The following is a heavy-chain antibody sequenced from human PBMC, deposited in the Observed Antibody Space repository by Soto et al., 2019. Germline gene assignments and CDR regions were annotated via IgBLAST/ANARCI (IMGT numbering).Heavy chain of an antibody. Sequence: QVQLVESGGGVVQPGRSLRLTCAASGFIFSGSGMHWVRQAPGKGLEWVALVSNDGIRKYYGDSVKGRFTISRDNAENTLYLQMNSLCAEDTDVYYCARWVGGSMYDNSGKYDSWGQRTLVTVSS. J-gene: IGHJ5*01. CDR3: ARWVGGSMYDNSGKYDS. CDR1: GFIFSGSG. CDR2: VSNDGIRK. D-gene: IGHD3-22*01. V-gene: IGHV3-30*03.